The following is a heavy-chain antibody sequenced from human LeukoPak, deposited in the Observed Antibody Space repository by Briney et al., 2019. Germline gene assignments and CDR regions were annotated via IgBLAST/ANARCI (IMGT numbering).Heavy chain of an antibody. D-gene: IGHD2-15*01. CDR2: IYSSGST. CDR3: ARHHDGGPKLRLDF. Sequence: PSETLSLTYTVSGGSISSYHWSWIRQPPGKGLQWIGFIYSSGSTNYNPSLNSRVTTSIDTSMNQLSLTLVSVTAADTAVYFCARHHDGGPKLRLDFWGLGVLVTVSS. J-gene: IGHJ4*02. V-gene: IGHV4-59*08. CDR1: GGSISSYH.